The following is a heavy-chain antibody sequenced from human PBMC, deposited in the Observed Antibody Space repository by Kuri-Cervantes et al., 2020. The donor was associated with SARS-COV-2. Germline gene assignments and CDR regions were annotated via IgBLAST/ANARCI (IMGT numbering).Heavy chain of an antibody. Sequence: GESLKISCAASGFTFSSYSMNWVRQAPGKGLEWVSYISSSSSTIYYADSVKGRFTISRDNAKNTLYLQMNSLRAEDTAVYYCARAYSSSYVLYFDYWGQGTLVTVSS. CDR1: GFTFSSYS. J-gene: IGHJ4*02. V-gene: IGHV3-48*04. CDR3: ARAYSSSYVLYFDY. D-gene: IGHD6-13*01. CDR2: ISSSSSTI.